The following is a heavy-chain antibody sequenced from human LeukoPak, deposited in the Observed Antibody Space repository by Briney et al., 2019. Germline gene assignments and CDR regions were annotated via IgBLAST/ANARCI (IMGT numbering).Heavy chain of an antibody. V-gene: IGHV3-30*02. D-gene: IGHD6-6*01. CDR1: GFTFSSYG. Sequence: GGSLRLSCAASGFTFSSYGMHWVRQAPGKGLEWVAFIRYDGSNKYYADSVKGRFTISRDNSKNTLYLQMNSLRAEDTAVYYCATRIWLEYSGSGGFDYWGQGTLVTVSS. CDR2: IRYDGSNK. J-gene: IGHJ4*02. CDR3: ATRIWLEYSGSGGFDY.